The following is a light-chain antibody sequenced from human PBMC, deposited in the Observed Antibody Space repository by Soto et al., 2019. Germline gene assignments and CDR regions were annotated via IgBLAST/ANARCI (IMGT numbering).Light chain of an antibody. CDR3: QSYDSSLSGWL. Sequence: QSVLTQPPSVSGAPGQRVTISCTGSSSNIGAGYNVHWYQQVPGTAPKLLIYGDSNRPSGVPDRFSGSKSGTSASLAITGFQAEDEADYYCQSYDSSLSGWLFGGGTKLTVL. J-gene: IGLJ3*02. CDR1: SSNIGAGYN. V-gene: IGLV1-40*01. CDR2: GDS.